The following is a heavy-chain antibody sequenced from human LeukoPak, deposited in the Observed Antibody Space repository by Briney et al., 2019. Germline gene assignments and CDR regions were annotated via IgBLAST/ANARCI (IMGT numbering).Heavy chain of an antibody. CDR3: ASFPSDYYDSSGYLWFDP. D-gene: IGHD3-22*01. V-gene: IGHV4-39*01. CDR1: GGSISSSSYY. CDR2: IYYSGST. J-gene: IGHJ5*02. Sequence: PSETLSLTCTVSGGSISSSSYYWGWIRQPPGKGLEWIGSIYYSGSTYYNPSLKSRVTISVDTSKNQFSLKLSSVTAADTAVYYCASFPSDYYDSSGYLWFDPWGQGTLVTVSS.